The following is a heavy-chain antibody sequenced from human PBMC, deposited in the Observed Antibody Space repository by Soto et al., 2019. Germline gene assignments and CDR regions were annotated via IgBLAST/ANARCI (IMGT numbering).Heavy chain of an antibody. Sequence: PSETLSLTCTVSGGSISSYYWSWIRQPPGKGLEWIGYIYYSGSTNYNPSLKSRVTISVDTSKNQFSLKLSSVTAADTAVYYCARLIAKWWFDPWGQGTLVTVSS. V-gene: IGHV4-59*08. CDR1: GGSISSYY. D-gene: IGHD6-13*01. CDR2: IYYSGST. CDR3: ARLIAKWWFDP. J-gene: IGHJ5*02.